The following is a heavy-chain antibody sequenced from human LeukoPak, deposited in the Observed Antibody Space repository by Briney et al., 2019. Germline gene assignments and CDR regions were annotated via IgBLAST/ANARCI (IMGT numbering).Heavy chain of an antibody. D-gene: IGHD3-22*01. V-gene: IGHV4-39*07. Sequence: KSSETLSLTCSVSGGSISSSSYYWGWIRQPPGKGLEWIGSIYYSGSTYYNPSLKSRVTISVDTSKNQFSLKLSSVTAADTAVYYCATEGYYDSSGKLRGDYWGQGTLVTVSS. CDR3: ATEGYYDSSGKLRGDY. J-gene: IGHJ4*02. CDR1: GGSISSSSYY. CDR2: IYYSGST.